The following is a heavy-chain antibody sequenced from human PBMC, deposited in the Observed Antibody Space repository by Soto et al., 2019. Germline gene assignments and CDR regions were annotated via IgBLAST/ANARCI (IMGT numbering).Heavy chain of an antibody. CDR2: ISSSSSTI. CDR3: ARDASLSEFDY. V-gene: IGHV3-48*01. CDR1: GFTFSSYS. Sequence: GGSLRLSCAASGFTFSSYSMNWVRQAPGKGLEWVSYISSSSSTIYYADSVKGRFTISRDNAKNSLYLQMNSLRAEDTAVYYCARDASLSEFDYWGQGTLVTVSS. J-gene: IGHJ4*02.